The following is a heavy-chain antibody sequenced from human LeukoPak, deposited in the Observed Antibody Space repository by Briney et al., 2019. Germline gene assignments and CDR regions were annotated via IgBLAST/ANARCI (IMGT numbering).Heavy chain of an antibody. D-gene: IGHD4-17*01. CDR3: ARRGYGGCDP. CDR2: IYHSGST. CDR1: GYSISSGYY. J-gene: IGHJ5*02. V-gene: IGHV4-38-2*01. Sequence: KTSETLSLTCAVSGYSISSGYYWGWIRQPPGKGLEWIGSIYHSGSTYYNPSLKSRVTISVDTSKNQFSLKLSSVTAADTAVYYCARRGYGGCDPWGRGTLVTVSS.